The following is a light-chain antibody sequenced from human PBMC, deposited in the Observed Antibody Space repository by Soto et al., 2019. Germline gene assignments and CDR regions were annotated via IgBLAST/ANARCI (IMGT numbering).Light chain of an antibody. V-gene: IGKV1-5*03. Sequence: DIQMTQSPSTLSASVGDRVTITCRSSQSISNWLAWYQQRPGKAPNLLIYKASSLESGVPSRFSGSGSGTEFTLTLSSLQPDDFATYYCQQYNSSFGGGTKVDI. J-gene: IGKJ4*01. CDR3: QQYNSS. CDR2: KAS. CDR1: QSISNW.